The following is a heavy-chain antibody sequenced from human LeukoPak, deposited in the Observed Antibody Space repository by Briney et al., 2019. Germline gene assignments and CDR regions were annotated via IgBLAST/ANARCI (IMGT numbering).Heavy chain of an antibody. Sequence: SETLSLTCTVSGGSLTGYFWSWIRQPPGKGLEWLGYVFYSGNTRYNPSLESRVTASADTSKNQFSLRLTSVTAADTAVYYCARQGTITYAYFDYWSQGTLVTVSS. J-gene: IGHJ4*02. CDR1: GGSLTGYF. D-gene: IGHD2-2*01. CDR3: ARQGTITYAYFDY. V-gene: IGHV4-59*08. CDR2: VFYSGNT.